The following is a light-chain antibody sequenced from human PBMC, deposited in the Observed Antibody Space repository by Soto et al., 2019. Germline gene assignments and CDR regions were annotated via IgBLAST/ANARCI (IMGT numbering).Light chain of an antibody. CDR1: QSLSSSY. V-gene: IGKV3-20*01. CDR3: QQFATSPLT. Sequence: ENVLTRSPGTLSLSPGERATLSCRASQSLSSSYLAWYQQQPGQAPSLLIYGASSRATGIPDRFSGSGSGTDFTLTISRLEPEDLAVYYCQQFATSPLTFGGGTKVEIK. CDR2: GAS. J-gene: IGKJ4*01.